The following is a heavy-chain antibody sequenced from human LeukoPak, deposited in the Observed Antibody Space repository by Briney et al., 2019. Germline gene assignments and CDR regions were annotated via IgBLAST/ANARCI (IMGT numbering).Heavy chain of an antibody. CDR1: GFTFSSYE. CDR3: AGWNDVVRSDP. V-gene: IGHV3-48*03. D-gene: IGHD1-1*01. Sequence: GGSRRLSCAASGFTFSSYEMNWVRQAPGKGQEWVSYISSSGSTIYYADSVKGRFTISRDNAKNSLYLQMNSLRAEDTAVYYCAGWNDVVRSDPWGQGTLVTVSS. J-gene: IGHJ5*02. CDR2: ISSSGSTI.